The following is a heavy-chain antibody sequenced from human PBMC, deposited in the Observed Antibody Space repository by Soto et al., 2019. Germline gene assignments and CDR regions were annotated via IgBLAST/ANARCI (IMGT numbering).Heavy chain of an antibody. V-gene: IGHV2-5*02. D-gene: IGHD5-18*01. Sequence: QITLKESGPPLVKPTQTLTLTCTFSGFSLSTRGVGVGWIRQPPGKALEWLALLYWDNDKGYSPSLKSRLTSTKDASKNQVVLTVTNVDPVDTATYYCAHRPRGSSYYFDYWGQGTLVTVSS. CDR2: LYWDNDK. CDR1: GFSLSTRGVG. CDR3: AHRPRGSSYYFDY. J-gene: IGHJ4*02.